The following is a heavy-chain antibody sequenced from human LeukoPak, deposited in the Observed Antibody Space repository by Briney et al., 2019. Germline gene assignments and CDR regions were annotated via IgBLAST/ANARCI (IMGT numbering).Heavy chain of an antibody. J-gene: IGHJ6*02. V-gene: IGHV4-4*07. CDR2: IYTSGST. CDR3: ARDLGLLRYYYGMDV. Sequence: PSETLSLTCTVSGGSISSYYWSWIRQPAGKGLEWIGRIYTSGSTNYNPSLKSRVTMSVDTSKNQFSLKLSFVTAADTAVYYCARDLGLLRYYYGMDVWGQGTTVTVSS. CDR1: GGSISSYY. D-gene: IGHD5-12*01.